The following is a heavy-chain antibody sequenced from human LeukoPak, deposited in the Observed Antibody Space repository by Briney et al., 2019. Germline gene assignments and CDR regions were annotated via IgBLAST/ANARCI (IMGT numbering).Heavy chain of an antibody. Sequence: GGSLRLSCAASGFAFSDYSMDWVRQAPGKGLEWVSYISGVASDIFYADSVKGRFTISRDNAKNSVYLQMNSLRAEDTAVYYCVRGGAHGMDVWGQGTTVTVSS. CDR2: ISGVASDI. CDR1: GFAFSDYS. J-gene: IGHJ6*02. V-gene: IGHV3-11*01. CDR3: VRGGAHGMDV. D-gene: IGHD1-26*01.